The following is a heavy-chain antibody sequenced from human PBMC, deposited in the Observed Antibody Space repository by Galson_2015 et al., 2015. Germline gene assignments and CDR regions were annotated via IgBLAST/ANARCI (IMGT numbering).Heavy chain of an antibody. V-gene: IGHV3-53*01. D-gene: IGHD3-9*01. J-gene: IGHJ4*02. CDR2: IYSGGST. Sequence: SLRLSCAASGFTVSTNYMTWDRQAPGKGLEWLSIIYSGGSTYYADSVKGRFAISRDNSKNTLDLQMNSLRAEDTAVYYCATVTKPLRYFDSWGQGTLVTVSS. CDR3: ATVTKPLRYFDS. CDR1: GFTVSTNY.